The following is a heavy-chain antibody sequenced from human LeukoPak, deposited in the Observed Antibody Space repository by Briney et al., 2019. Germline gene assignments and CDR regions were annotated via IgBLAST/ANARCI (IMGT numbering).Heavy chain of an antibody. J-gene: IGHJ5*01. D-gene: IGHD2-8*02. CDR3: ARGSGPQSHLNWFDS. CDR1: GDSISSYF. Sequence: SETLSLTCTVSGDSISSYFWSWIWQPPGKGLEWIGYISDSGNTDYNPSLKSRVTISVDTSKNEFTLRLSSVTAADTAVYYCARGSGPQSHLNWFDSWGQGALVIVSS. V-gene: IGHV4-59*01. CDR2: ISDSGNT.